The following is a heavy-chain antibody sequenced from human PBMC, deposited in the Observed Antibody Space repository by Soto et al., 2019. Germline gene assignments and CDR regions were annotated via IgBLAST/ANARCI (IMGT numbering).Heavy chain of an antibody. V-gene: IGHV3-23*01. CDR3: AKDDFTDRGDDYFDY. D-gene: IGHD2-21*02. Sequence: LRLSCAAAGFSFTNFAMSWVRQAPGKGLEWVAGIGASGDITWYADSVKGRLSISSDNSKNTLYLQLNSLRFEDTAVYYCAKDDFTDRGDDYFDYWGPGTLVTVPQ. J-gene: IGHJ4*02. CDR2: IGASGDIT. CDR1: GFSFTNFA.